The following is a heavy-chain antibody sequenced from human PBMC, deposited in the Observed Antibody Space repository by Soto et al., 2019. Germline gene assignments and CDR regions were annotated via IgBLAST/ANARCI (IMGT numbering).Heavy chain of an antibody. CDR2: VLPLRGTT. Sequence: QVQLVQSGAAVKKPGSSVRVSCKASGGTFNSYAFSWVRQAPGQGLEWMGRVLPLRGTTNLAQKFQGRVTITSDEATSTVYMGVNRLRSEGTAVYYCATDRDGYNTYYYYGMDVWGQGTTVSVSS. CDR1: GGTFNSYA. J-gene: IGHJ6*02. CDR3: ATDRDGYNTYYYYGMDV. V-gene: IGHV1-69*01. D-gene: IGHD5-12*01.